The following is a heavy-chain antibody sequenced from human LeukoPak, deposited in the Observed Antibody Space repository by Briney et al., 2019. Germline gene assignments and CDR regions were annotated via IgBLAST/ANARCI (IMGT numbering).Heavy chain of an antibody. V-gene: IGHV4-4*07. CDR1: GGSISSYY. D-gene: IGHD3-22*01. CDR3: ARETYYDPAYFDY. Sequence: SETLSLTCTVPGGSISSYYWTWIRQPAGKGLEWIWRIYSSGSTNYNPALESRVTMSVDTSKNQFSLKLRSVTAADTAVYYCARETYYDPAYFDYWGQGTLVTVSS. CDR2: IYSSGST. J-gene: IGHJ4*02.